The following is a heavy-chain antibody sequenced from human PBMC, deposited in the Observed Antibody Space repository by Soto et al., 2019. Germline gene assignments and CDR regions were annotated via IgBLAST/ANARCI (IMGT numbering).Heavy chain of an antibody. V-gene: IGHV4-61*01. J-gene: IGHJ5*02. CDR1: GASVSSGNYY. CDR2: IYYSGRT. D-gene: IGHD2-21*02. Sequence: QVQLQESGPGLVKPSETLSLTCTVSGASVSSGNYYWSWIRQPPGKGLAWIGHIYYSGRTNYNPSIKSRVTISLDTYKHQLPLTLSSVTAAYTAVYYCARLPVLVTAIWFDPLGQGTLVTVSA. CDR3: ARLPVLVTAIWFDP.